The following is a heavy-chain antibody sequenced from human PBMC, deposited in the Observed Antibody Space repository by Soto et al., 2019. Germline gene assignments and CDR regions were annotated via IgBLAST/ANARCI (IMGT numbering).Heavy chain of an antibody. J-gene: IGHJ6*02. D-gene: IGHD3-10*01. CDR2: ISYDGSNK. Sequence: GGSLRLSCAASGFTFSSYGMHWVRQAPGKGLEWVAVISYDGSNKYYADSVKGRFTISRDNSKNTLYLQMNSLRAEDTAVYYCAKGVWFRENNHYYGMDVWGQGTTVTVSS. V-gene: IGHV3-30*18. CDR3: AKGVWFRENNHYYGMDV. CDR1: GFTFSSYG.